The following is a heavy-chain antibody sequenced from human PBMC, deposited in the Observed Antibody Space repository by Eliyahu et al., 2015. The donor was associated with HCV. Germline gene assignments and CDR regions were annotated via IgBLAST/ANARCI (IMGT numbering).Heavy chain of an antibody. CDR1: GGSITTYY. CDR3: ASGGGGIAVAGTGGWFDP. J-gene: IGHJ5*02. CDR2: IHYXGST. V-gene: IGHV4-59*01. Sequence: QVQLQESGPGLVKPSETLSLVXTVSGGSITTYYWSWIRRPPGKGLEWIGYIHYXGSTNANPSLKSRVTMSVDTSKNQFSLKLKSVTAADTAVYYCASGGGGIAVAGTGGWFDPWGQGTLVTVSS. D-gene: IGHD6-19*01.